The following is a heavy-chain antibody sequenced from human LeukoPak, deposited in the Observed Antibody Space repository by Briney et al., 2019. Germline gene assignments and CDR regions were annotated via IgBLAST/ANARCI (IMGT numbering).Heavy chain of an antibody. CDR2: TYYRSKWYN. D-gene: IGHD6-19*01. CDR1: GDSVSSNSAA. J-gene: IGHJ5*02. CDR3: ARAKQWLVLASWIFDP. Sequence: SQTLSLTCAISGDSVSSNSAAWNWIRQSPSRGLEWLGRTYYRSKWYNDYAVSVKSRITINPDTSKNQFSLQLNSVTAADTAVYYCARAKQWLVLASWIFDPWGQGTLVTVSS. V-gene: IGHV6-1*01.